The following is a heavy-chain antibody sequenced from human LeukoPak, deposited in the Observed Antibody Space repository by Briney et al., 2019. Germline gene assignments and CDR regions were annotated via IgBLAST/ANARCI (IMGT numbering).Heavy chain of an antibody. Sequence: GGSLRLSCAASGFTFSSYGMHWVRQVPGKGLEWVAFIRYDGSNKYYADSVKGRFTISRDNSKNTPYLQMNSLRAEDTAVYYCAKDRYSGSYHGSDYWGQGTLVTVSS. V-gene: IGHV3-30*02. CDR1: GFTFSSYG. J-gene: IGHJ4*02. CDR3: AKDRYSGSYHGSDY. D-gene: IGHD1-26*01. CDR2: IRYDGSNK.